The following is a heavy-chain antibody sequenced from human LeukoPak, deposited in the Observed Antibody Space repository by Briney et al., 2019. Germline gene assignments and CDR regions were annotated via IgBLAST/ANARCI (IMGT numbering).Heavy chain of an antibody. J-gene: IGHJ6*02. CDR2: IYYSGST. CDR3: ARKPPSGPGYYYSYGMDV. Sequence: PSETLSLTCTVSGGSISSSSYYWGWIRQPPGKGLEWIGSIYYSGSTYYNPSLKSRVTISVDTSKNQFSLKLNSVTAADTAVYYCARKPPSGPGYYYSYGMDVWGQGTTVTVSS. V-gene: IGHV4-39*01. CDR1: GGSISSSSYY.